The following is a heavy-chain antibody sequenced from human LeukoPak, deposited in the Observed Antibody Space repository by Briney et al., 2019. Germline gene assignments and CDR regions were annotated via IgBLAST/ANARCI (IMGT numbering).Heavy chain of an antibody. D-gene: IGHD3-22*01. CDR1: GFTFSAYW. J-gene: IGHJ4*02. Sequence: PGGSLRLSCAASGFTFSAYWVHWVRQAPGKGLGWVSRINSDGSSTNYADSVKGRFTISRDNAKNTLYLQMNSLRAEDTAVYYCTSKTTDYYDSSGVGGYWGQGTLVTVSS. CDR3: TSKTTDYYDSSGVGGY. V-gene: IGHV3-74*01. CDR2: INSDGSST.